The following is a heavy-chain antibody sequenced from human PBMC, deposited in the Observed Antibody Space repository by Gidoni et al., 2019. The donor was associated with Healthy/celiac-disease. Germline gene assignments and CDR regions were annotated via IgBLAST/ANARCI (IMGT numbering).Heavy chain of an antibody. V-gene: IGHV3-23*01. Sequence: EVQLLDSGGGRVQPGGSLRLSGAASGFTFSSYARSWVRQAPGKGLEWFSSISGSGGSAYYADSVKCRFTISRDNSKNTLYLQMNSLRAEDTAVYSCAKEPVTTSWGQGTLVTVSS. CDR2: ISGSGGSA. CDR1: GFTFSSYA. CDR3: AKEPVTTS. D-gene: IGHD4-17*01. J-gene: IGHJ5*02.